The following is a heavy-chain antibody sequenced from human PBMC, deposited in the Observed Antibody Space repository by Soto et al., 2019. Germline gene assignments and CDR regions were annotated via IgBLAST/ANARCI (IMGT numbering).Heavy chain of an antibody. CDR3: ARGDTLAPDLYNWFDP. D-gene: IGHD5-12*01. Sequence: SVKVSCKASGGTFSSYAISWVRQAPGQGLEWMGGIIPIFGTANYAQKFQGRVTITADESTSTAYMELSGLRSEDTAVYYCARGDTLAPDLYNWFDPWGQGTLVTVSS. CDR1: GGTFSSYA. J-gene: IGHJ5*02. CDR2: IIPIFGTA. V-gene: IGHV1-69*13.